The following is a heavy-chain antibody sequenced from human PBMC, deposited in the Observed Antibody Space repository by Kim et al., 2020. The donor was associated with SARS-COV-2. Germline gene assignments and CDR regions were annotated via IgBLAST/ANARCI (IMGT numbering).Heavy chain of an antibody. CDR3: ARILAAAVGLVGNTNNWFDP. CDR2: ISAYNGNT. D-gene: IGHD6-13*01. Sequence: ASVKVSCKASGYTFTSYGISWVRQAPGQGLEWMGWISAYNGNTNYAQKLQGRVTMTTDTSTSTAYMELRSLRSDDTAVYYCARILAAAVGLVGNTNNWFDPWGQGTLVTVSS. J-gene: IGHJ5*02. V-gene: IGHV1-18*01. CDR1: GYTFTSYG.